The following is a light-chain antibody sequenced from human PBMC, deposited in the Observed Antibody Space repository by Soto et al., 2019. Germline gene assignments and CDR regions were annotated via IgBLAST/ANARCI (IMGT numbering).Light chain of an antibody. V-gene: IGKV3-11*01. CDR2: DAS. J-gene: IGKJ1*01. Sequence: EIVLTQSPAPLSLSPGERAPRSCRASQSVSSYLAWYQQKPCQAPRLLIYDASNRATGIPARFSGSGSGTDFTLTISSLEPEDFAVYYCQQRSNWLWTLGHGTKVDIK. CDR1: QSVSSY. CDR3: QQRSNWLWT.